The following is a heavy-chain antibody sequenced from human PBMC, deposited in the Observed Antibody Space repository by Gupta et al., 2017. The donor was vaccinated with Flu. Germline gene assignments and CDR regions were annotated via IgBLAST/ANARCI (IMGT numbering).Heavy chain of an antibody. CDR3: ARVGSSSGYYGLLDY. V-gene: IGHV3-21*01. CDR1: GFTFSSYS. D-gene: IGHD3-22*01. CDR2: IRSSSSYI. J-gene: IGHJ4*02. Sequence: EVQLVESGGGLVNPGGSLRLSCAASGFTFSSYSMNWVRQAPGKGLEWVSSIRSSSSYIYYADSVKGRFTISRDNAKNSLYLQMNSLRAEDTAVYYCARVGSSSGYYGLLDYWGQGTLVTVSS.